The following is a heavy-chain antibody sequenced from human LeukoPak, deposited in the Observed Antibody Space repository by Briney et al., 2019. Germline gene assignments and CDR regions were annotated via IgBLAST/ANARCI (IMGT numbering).Heavy chain of an antibody. V-gene: IGHV3-23*01. D-gene: IGHD3-22*01. Sequence: GGSLRLSCAASGFTFSSYGMSWVRQAPGKGLEWVSAISGSGGSTYYADSVKGRFTISRDNSKNTLYLQMNSLRAEDTAVYYCAKYDSSGYYHYFDYWGQGTPVTVSS. CDR2: ISGSGGST. CDR1: GFTFSSYG. CDR3: AKYDSSGYYHYFDY. J-gene: IGHJ4*02.